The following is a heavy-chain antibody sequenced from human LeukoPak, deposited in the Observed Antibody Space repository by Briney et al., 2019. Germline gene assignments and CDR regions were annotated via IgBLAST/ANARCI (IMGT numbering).Heavy chain of an antibody. CDR3: VRADAKKTAMVDY. V-gene: IGHV3-21*01. CDR2: ISGSSSYI. Sequence: GGSVRLLCAASGFTFSIYSMNWLRQAPGKGRVWVSAISGSSSYIYNADSVKGRYTISRDNTKNSLYLQMNSLRVEDTAVYYCVRADAKKTAMVDYWGRGTLVAVSS. J-gene: IGHJ4*02. D-gene: IGHD5-18*01. CDR1: GFTFSIYS.